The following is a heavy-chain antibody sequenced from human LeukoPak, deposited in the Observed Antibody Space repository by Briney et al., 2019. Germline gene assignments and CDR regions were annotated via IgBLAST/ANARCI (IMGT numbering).Heavy chain of an antibody. Sequence: GGSLRLSCAASGFTYRNYGMHWVRQAPGKGLEWVAVISRDGLTKYYADSVKGRFTLHRDNSRNTLYREMNSLRDEDTAVYYCTKEGTWGNWYFDLWGRGTLVIVTS. D-gene: IGHD3-16*01. CDR3: TKEGTWGNWYFDL. CDR2: ISRDGLTK. CDR1: GFTYRNYG. V-gene: IGHV3-30*18. J-gene: IGHJ2*01.